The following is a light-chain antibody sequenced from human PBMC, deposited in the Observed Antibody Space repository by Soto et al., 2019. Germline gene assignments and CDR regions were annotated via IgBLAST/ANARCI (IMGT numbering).Light chain of an antibody. Sequence: EIVLTQSPGTLSLSPGERATLSCRASQSVSSTYLAWYQQKPGQAPRLLIYGASSRATGIPDRFSGSGSGTDFTFTINRLETEDCAVYYCQQYGNSPRTFGQRTQLEIK. J-gene: IGKJ2*01. CDR3: QQYGNSPRT. CDR1: QSVSSTY. V-gene: IGKV3-20*01. CDR2: GAS.